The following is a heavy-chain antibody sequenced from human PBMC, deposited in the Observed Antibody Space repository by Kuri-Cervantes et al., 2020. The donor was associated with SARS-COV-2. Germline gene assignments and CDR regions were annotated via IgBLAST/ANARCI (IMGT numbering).Heavy chain of an antibody. J-gene: IGHJ4*02. V-gene: IGHV4-4*07. D-gene: IGHD6-6*01. CDR2: IYTSGST. CDR1: GGSISSYY. CDR3: ARDSPECSSSSSVPFDY. Sequence: GSLRLSCTVSGGSISSYYWSWIRQPAGKGLEWIGRIYTSGSTNYNPSLKSRVTMSVDTSKNQFSLKLSSVTAADTAVYYCARDSPECSSSSSVPFDYWGQGTLVTVSS.